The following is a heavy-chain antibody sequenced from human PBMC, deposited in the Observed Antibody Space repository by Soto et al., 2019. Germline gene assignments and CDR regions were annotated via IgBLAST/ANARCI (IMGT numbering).Heavy chain of an antibody. D-gene: IGHD2-15*01. J-gene: IGHJ5*02. Sequence: QVQLVQSGAEVKKPGASVKVSCKASGYTFTSYAMHWVRQAPGQRLEWMGWINAGNGNTKYSQKFQGRVTITRDTSASTAYMELSSLRSEDTAVYYCAKARVALGWFDPWGQGTLVTVSS. CDR3: AKARVALGWFDP. CDR1: GYTFTSYA. V-gene: IGHV1-3*01. CDR2: INAGNGNT.